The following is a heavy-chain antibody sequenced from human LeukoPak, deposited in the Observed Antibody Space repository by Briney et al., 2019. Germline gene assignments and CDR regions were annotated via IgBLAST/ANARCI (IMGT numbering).Heavy chain of an antibody. Sequence: SETLSLTCTVSGGSISSYYWSWIRQPPGKGLEWIGYIYYSGSTNYNPSLKSRVTMSVDTPKNQFSLKLSSVTAADTAVYYCARLESLPTLGYTTHFGYWGQGTLVTVSS. J-gene: IGHJ4*02. CDR3: ARLESLPTLGYTTHFGY. V-gene: IGHV4-59*08. CDR1: GGSISSYY. CDR2: IYYSGST. D-gene: IGHD6-25*01.